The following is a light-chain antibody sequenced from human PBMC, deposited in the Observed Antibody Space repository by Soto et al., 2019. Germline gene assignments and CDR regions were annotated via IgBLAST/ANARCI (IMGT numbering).Light chain of an antibody. Sequence: DIQMTQSPSTLSASVGDRVTITCRASQSISSWLAWYQQKPGKAPKLLIYKASGLESGVPSRFSGSGSGTEFTLTISSLQPDDFATYYCQQYNSPPWTFGQGTKVEIK. J-gene: IGKJ1*01. CDR2: KAS. V-gene: IGKV1-5*03. CDR3: QQYNSPPWT. CDR1: QSISSW.